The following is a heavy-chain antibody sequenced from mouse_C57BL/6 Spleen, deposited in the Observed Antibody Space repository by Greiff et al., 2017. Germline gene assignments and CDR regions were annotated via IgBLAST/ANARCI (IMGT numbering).Heavy chain of an antibody. V-gene: IGHV1-80*01. CDR1: GYAFSSYW. CDR3: ARRPSITTVVATDAIDY. J-gene: IGHJ4*01. Sequence: VQLQQPGAELVKPGASVKISCKASGYAFSSYWMNWVKQRPGKGLEWIGQIYPGDGDTNYNGKFKGKATLTADKASSTASMQLSSLTSEDSAVYFCARRPSITTVVATDAIDYWGEGTSGTVSS. CDR2: IYPGDGDT. D-gene: IGHD1-1*01.